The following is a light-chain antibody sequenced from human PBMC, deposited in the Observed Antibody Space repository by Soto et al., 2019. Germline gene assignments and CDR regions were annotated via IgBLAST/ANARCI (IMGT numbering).Light chain of an antibody. CDR2: EAS. CDR1: SNDVGTYNL. CDR3: CSYGRSVV. J-gene: IGLJ2*01. Sequence: QSALTQPASVSGSPGQSITISCPGISNDVGTYNLVSWYQHHPGKAPKLIIYEASKRPSGVPNRFSGSKSGNTASLTISGLHAEDEADYYCCSYGRSVVFGGGTKLTVL. V-gene: IGLV2-23*01.